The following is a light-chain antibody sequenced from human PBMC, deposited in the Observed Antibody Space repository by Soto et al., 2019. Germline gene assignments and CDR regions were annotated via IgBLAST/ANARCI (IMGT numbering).Light chain of an antibody. CDR3: SSYAGSNNLV. CDR2: EVT. J-gene: IGLJ2*01. CDR1: SSDVGGYNY. Sequence: QLVLTQPPSASGSPGQSVTISCTGTSSDVGGYNYVSWYQQHPVKAPKLMIYEVTKRPSGVPDRFSGSKSDNTASLTVSGLQAEDEADYYCSSYAGSNNLVFGGGTQLTVL. V-gene: IGLV2-8*01.